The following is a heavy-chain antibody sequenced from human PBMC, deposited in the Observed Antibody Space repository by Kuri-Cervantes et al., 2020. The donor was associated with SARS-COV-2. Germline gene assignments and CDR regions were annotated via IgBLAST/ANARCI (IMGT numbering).Heavy chain of an antibody. CDR1: GFTFSNYS. CDR3: ARETSSKPVDY. D-gene: IGHD4-11*01. Sequence: GGSLRLSCAASGFTFSNYSMNWVRQAPGKGLEWVSSISSSSIYIHYSDAVKGRFTISRDNAKNSLYLQMNSLRAEDTAMYYCARETSSKPVDYWGQGTLVTVSS. CDR2: ISSSSIYI. V-gene: IGHV3-21*01. J-gene: IGHJ4*02.